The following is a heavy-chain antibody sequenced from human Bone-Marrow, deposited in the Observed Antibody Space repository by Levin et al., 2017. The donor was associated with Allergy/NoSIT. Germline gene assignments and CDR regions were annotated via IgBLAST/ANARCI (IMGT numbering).Heavy chain of an antibody. D-gene: IGHD1-26*01. CDR2: ISSSGSTI. CDR1: GFTFSSYE. Sequence: SCAASGFTFSSYEMNWVRQAPGKGLEWVSYISSSGSTIYYADSVKGRFTISRDNAKNSLYLQMNSLRAEDTAVYYCARDGTLGGATGGAFDIWGQGTMVTVSS. V-gene: IGHV3-48*03. J-gene: IGHJ3*02. CDR3: ARDGTLGGATGGAFDI.